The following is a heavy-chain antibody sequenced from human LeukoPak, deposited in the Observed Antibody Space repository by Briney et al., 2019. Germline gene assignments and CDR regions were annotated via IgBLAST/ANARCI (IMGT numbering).Heavy chain of an antibody. Sequence: SETLSLTCTVSGAAISNNTSYWGWIRQPPGKGLEWIGSISFRGTTFYKSSLKSRITMSVDTSKNQFSLNLNSVAAADTALYYCVAIRMIVLYRWEYWFDHWGQGTLVTVSS. CDR2: ISFRGTT. V-gene: IGHV4-39*01. D-gene: IGHD3-22*01. CDR1: GAAISNNTSY. J-gene: IGHJ5*02. CDR3: VAIRMIVLYRWEYWFDH.